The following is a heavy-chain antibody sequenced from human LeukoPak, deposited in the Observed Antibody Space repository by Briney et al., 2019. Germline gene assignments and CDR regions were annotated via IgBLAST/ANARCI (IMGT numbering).Heavy chain of an antibody. D-gene: IGHD5-18*01. V-gene: IGHV4-31*03. CDR3: ARSRRYSYLFFDY. Sequence: SETLSLTCTVSGGSISSGGYYWSWIRQHPGKGLEWIGYVYYSGSTYYNPSLKSRVTISVDTSKNQFSPKLSSVTAADTAVYYCARSRRYSYLFFDYWGQGTLVTVSS. CDR2: VYYSGST. J-gene: IGHJ4*02. CDR1: GGSISSGGYY.